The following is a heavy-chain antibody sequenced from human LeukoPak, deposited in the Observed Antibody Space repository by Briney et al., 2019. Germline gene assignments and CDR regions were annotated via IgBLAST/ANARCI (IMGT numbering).Heavy chain of an antibody. Sequence: ASVKVSCKASGYTFTSYYMHWVRQGPGQGLELMGIMNPSGSSTSYAQKFQGRVTMTRDMSTSTVYMELSSLRSEDTAVYYCARELYNWFDPWGQGTLVTVSS. CDR2: MNPSGSST. CDR3: ARELYNWFDP. J-gene: IGHJ5*02. CDR1: GYTFTSYY. V-gene: IGHV1-46*01.